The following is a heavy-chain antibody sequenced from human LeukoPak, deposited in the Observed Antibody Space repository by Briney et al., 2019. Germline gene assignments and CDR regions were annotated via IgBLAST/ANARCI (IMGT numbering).Heavy chain of an antibody. V-gene: IGHV1-2*02. Sequence: ALVKVSCKASGYTLTGYYMHWVRQAPGKGLEWMGWINPDSGGTKYAQKIKGSVTMTRDTSISTAYMELSRLRSDDTAVYYCARGSSSSWYKYFFDYWGQGTPVTVSS. CDR3: ARGSSSSWYKYFFDY. J-gene: IGHJ4*02. CDR2: INPDSGGT. CDR1: GYTLTGYY. D-gene: IGHD6-13*01.